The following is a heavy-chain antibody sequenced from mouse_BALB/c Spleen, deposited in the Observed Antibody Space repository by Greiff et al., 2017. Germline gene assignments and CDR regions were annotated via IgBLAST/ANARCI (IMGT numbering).Heavy chain of an antibody. V-gene: IGHV1-14*01. CDR1: GYTFTSYV. Sequence: VQLQQSGPELVKPGASVKMSCKASGYTFTSYVMHWVKQKPGQGLEWIGYINPYNDGTKYNEKFKGKATLTSDNSSSTAYMELSSLTSEDSAVYYCARDRYAWYFDVWGAGTTVTVSS. CDR3: ARDRYAWYFDV. CDR2: INPYNDGT. J-gene: IGHJ1*01. D-gene: IGHD2-14*01.